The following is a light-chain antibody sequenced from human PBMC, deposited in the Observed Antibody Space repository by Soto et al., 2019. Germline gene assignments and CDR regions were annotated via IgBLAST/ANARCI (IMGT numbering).Light chain of an antibody. J-gene: IGKJ5*01. CDR2: AAS. V-gene: IGKV1-39*01. Sequence: DIQMTQSPSSLSASVGDRVTITCRASQSISTFLNWYQQKPGKAPKLLIYAASNLQSGVPSRFSGGGAGTDFTLTISTLQPEDFADLYGQQSYNTPPITFGQGTRLEIK. CDR1: QSISTF. CDR3: QQSYNTPPIT.